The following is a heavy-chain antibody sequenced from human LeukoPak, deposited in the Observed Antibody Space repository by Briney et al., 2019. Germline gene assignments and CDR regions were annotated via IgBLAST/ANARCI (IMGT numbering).Heavy chain of an antibody. V-gene: IGHV1-8*01. CDR1: GYTFTTYD. CDR3: ARANYYGSGKKDLDY. D-gene: IGHD3-10*01. CDR2: MNPNSGNT. Sequence: ASVKVSCKASGYTFTTYDINWVRQATGQGLEWMGWMNPNSGNTGYAQKFQGRITMTRNTSMSTAYMELNSLRSEDTAVYYCARANYYGSGKKDLDYWGQGTLVTVSS. J-gene: IGHJ4*02.